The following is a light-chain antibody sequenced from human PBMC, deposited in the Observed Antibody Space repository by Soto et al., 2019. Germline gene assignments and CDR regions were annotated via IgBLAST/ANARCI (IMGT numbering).Light chain of an antibody. CDR1: QSVSSSY. Sequence: IVLTQSPGTLSLSPGERATLSCRASQSVSSSYLAWYHQKPGQSPRLVIYGGSTRAIGIPARFSGSGSGTDFTLTISRLEHEDFAIYYCQQYGSSQYTFGQGTKVEVK. CDR2: GGS. CDR3: QQYGSSQYT. V-gene: IGKV3-20*01. J-gene: IGKJ2*01.